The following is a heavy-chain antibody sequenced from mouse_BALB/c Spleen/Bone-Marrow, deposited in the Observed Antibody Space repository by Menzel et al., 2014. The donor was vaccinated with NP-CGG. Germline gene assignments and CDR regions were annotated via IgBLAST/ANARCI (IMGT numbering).Heavy chain of an antibody. J-gene: IGHJ2*01. CDR2: ISSGGTYT. CDR1: GFTFSNHG. V-gene: IGHV5-6*02. D-gene: IGHD2-4*01. Sequence: EVKLVESGGDLVKPGGSLKLSCAASGFTFSNHGMSWVRQIPDKRLEWVATISSGGTYTFYPDSVKGRFTISRDNTKNTLTLQMTSLKSEDTAMYYCARRRDYDYFDYWGQGTTLTVSS. CDR3: ARRRDYDYFDY.